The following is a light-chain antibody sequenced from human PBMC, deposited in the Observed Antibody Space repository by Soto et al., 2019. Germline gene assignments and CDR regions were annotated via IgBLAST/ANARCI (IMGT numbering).Light chain of an antibody. V-gene: IGKV3-20*01. CDR2: GAS. CDR1: QSVSSSY. Sequence: DTVVTQSPGTLSLSPGERATLSCRASQSVSSSYLAWYQQKPGQAPRLLIYGASSRATGIPDRFSGSGSGTDFTLTISRLEPEDFAVYYCQQYGSSPRTFGQGTKVDIK. CDR3: QQYGSSPRT. J-gene: IGKJ1*01.